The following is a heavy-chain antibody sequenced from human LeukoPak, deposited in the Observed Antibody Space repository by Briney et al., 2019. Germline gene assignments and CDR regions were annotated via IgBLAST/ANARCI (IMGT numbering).Heavy chain of an antibody. V-gene: IGHV4-34*01. CDR1: GGSFSGYY. J-gene: IGHJ4*02. D-gene: IGHD1-1*01. CDR3: ARDPTGRGYYFDY. CDR2: INHSGST. Sequence: SETLSLTCAVYGGSFSGYYWSWIRQPPGKGLEWIGEINHSGSTNYNPSLKSRVTVSVDTSKNQFSLKLSSVTAADTAVYYCARDPTGRGYYFDYWGQGTLVTVSS.